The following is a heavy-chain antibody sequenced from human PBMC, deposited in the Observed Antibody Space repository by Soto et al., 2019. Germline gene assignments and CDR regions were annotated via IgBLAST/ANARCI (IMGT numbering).Heavy chain of an antibody. J-gene: IGHJ5*02. V-gene: IGHV3-23*01. CDR1: GFTFSSYA. D-gene: IGHD3-16*01. CDR3: AKLNPPQTSPFYAFDP. CDR2: ISGSGGVT. Sequence: EVQLLESGGGLVQPGESLRLSCAASGFTFSSYAMGWVRQAPGKGLEWVSTISGSGGVTYYADSVKGRSTISRDNSRNTLYLQMNSLRADDTAVYYCAKLNPPQTSPFYAFDPWGQGTLVTVSS.